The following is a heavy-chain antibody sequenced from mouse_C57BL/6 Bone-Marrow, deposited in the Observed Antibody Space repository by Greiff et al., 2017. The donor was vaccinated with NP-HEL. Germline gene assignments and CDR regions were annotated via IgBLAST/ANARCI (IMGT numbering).Heavy chain of an antibody. CDR1: GYTFTSYW. CDR2: IHPNSGST. Sequence: QVQLQQPGAELVKPGASVTLSCKASGYTFTSYWMHWVKQRPGQGLEWIGMIHPNSGSTNYNEKFKSKATLTVDKSSSTAYMQLSSLTSEDSAVYYCARGDYDYERYFDVWGTGTTVTVSS. V-gene: IGHV1-64*01. D-gene: IGHD2-4*01. J-gene: IGHJ1*03. CDR3: ARGDYDYERYFDV.